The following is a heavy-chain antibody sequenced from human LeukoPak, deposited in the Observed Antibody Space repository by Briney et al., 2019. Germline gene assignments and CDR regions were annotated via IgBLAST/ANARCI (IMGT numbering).Heavy chain of an antibody. V-gene: IGHV3-21*01. CDR1: GFTFSSYA. Sequence: PGGSLRLSCAASGFTFSSYAMSWVRQAPGKGLEWVSSISSSSSYIYYADSVKGRFTISRDNAKNSLYLQMNSLRAEDTAVYYCARADRDCSSTSCYKGADYWGQGTLVTVSS. D-gene: IGHD2-2*02. CDR3: ARADRDCSSTSCYKGADY. J-gene: IGHJ4*02. CDR2: ISSSSSYI.